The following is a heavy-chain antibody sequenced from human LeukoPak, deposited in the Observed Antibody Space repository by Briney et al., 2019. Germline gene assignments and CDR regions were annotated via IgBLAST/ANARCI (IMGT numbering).Heavy chain of an antibody. Sequence: SETLSLTCSVSGGSISRSDHYWSWIRQPPGKGLEWIGSIYYSGSTYYNPSLKSRVTISVDTSKNQFSLKLSSVTAADTAVYYCARLGSYYYGMDVWGQGTTVTVSS. V-gene: IGHV4-39*01. CDR2: IYYSGST. D-gene: IGHD6-13*01. CDR3: ARLGSYYYGMDV. CDR1: GGSISRSDHY. J-gene: IGHJ6*02.